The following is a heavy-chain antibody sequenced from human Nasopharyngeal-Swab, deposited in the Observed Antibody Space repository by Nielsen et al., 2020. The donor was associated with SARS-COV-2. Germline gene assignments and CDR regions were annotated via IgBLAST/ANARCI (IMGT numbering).Heavy chain of an antibody. D-gene: IGHD1-26*01. Sequence: GGSLRLSCAASGFTFSSYSMNWVRQAPGKGLEWVSSISSSSSYIYYADSVKGRFTISRDNAKNSLYLQMNSLRAEDTAVYYCARFYVRSGRYSGSDPEDYWGQGTLVTVSS. J-gene: IGHJ4*02. CDR3: ARFYVRSGRYSGSDPEDY. CDR1: GFTFSSYS. V-gene: IGHV3-21*04. CDR2: ISSSSSYI.